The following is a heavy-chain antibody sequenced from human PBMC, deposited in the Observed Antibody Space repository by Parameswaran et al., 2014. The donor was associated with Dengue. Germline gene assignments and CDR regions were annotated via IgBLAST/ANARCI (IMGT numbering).Heavy chain of an antibody. CDR3: ARLGYCSGGSCLSHRWGTYDY. J-gene: IGHJ4*02. Sequence: VRQMPGKGLEWMGIIYPGDSDTRYSPSFQGQVTISADKSISTAYLQWSSLKASDTAMYYCARLGYCSGGSCLSHRWGTYDYWGQGTLVTVSS. CDR2: IYPGDSDT. D-gene: IGHD2-15*01. V-gene: IGHV5-51*01.